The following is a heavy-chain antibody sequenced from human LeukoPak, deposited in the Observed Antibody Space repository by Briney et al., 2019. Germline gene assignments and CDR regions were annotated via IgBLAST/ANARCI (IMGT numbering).Heavy chain of an antibody. CDR1: GYTFTSYV. J-gene: IGHJ5*02. CDR2: ISAYNGNT. V-gene: IGHV1-18*01. Sequence: GASVKVSCKASGYTFTSYVISWVRQAPGQRVEWMGWISAYNGNTNYAQKLQGRVRMTTDTSTSTHYLAQSRLRSDDTAVYYCARGAGPFDPWGQGTLVTVSS. D-gene: IGHD1-1*01. CDR3: ARGAGPFDP.